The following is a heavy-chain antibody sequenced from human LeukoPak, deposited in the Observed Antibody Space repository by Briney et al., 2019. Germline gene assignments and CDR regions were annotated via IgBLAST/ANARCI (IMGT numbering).Heavy chain of an antibody. J-gene: IGHJ6*03. CDR2: INHSGST. D-gene: IGHD3-10*01. Sequence: SETLSLTCAVYGGSFSGYYWSWIRQPPGKGLEWIGEINHSGSTNYNPSLKSRVTISVDTSKNQFSLKLSSVTAADTAVYYCASPSPTRRGVPLGSYYYMDVWGKGTTVTVSS. CDR3: ASPSPTRRGVPLGSYYYMDV. V-gene: IGHV4-34*01. CDR1: GGSFSGYY.